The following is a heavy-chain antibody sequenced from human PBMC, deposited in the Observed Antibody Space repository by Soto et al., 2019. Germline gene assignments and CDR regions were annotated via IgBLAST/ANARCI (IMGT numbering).Heavy chain of an antibody. J-gene: IGHJ4*02. CDR3: ARDRVPYSTSIGQNDY. Sequence: QPGGSLRLSCAASGFTFSSYAMHWVRQAPGKGLEWVAVISYDGSNKYYADSVKGRFTISRDNSKNTLYLQMNSLRAEDTAVYYCARDRVPYSTSIGQNDYWGQGTLVTVSS. CDR1: GFTFSSYA. D-gene: IGHD4-4*01. V-gene: IGHV3-30-3*01. CDR2: ISYDGSNK.